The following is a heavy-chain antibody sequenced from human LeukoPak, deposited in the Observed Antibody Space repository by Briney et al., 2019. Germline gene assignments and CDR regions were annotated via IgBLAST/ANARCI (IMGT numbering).Heavy chain of an antibody. V-gene: IGHV4-59*01. Sequence: PSETLSLTCTVSGGSISSYYWTWIRQPPGKGLEWIGYIYHSGFTNYNPSLKNRITISVDTSRNQFSLKLSSVSAADTAVYYCARGSWDTMVRGAVFDQWGQGTLVTVSS. J-gene: IGHJ4*02. CDR3: ARGSWDTMVRGAVFDQ. CDR2: IYHSGFT. D-gene: IGHD3-10*01. CDR1: GGSISSYY.